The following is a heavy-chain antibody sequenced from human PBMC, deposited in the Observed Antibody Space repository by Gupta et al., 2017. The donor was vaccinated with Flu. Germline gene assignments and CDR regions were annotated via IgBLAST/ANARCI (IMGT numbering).Heavy chain of an antibody. J-gene: IGHJ2*01. CDR3: ARGLYCSSTSCPQANWYFDL. D-gene: IGHD2-2*01. V-gene: IGHV3-30-3*01. Sequence: VRQAPGKGLEWVAVISYDGSNKYYADSVKGRFTISRDNSKNTLYLQMNSLRAEDTAVYYCARGLYCSSTSCPQANWYFDLWGRGTLVTVSS. CDR2: ISYDGSNK.